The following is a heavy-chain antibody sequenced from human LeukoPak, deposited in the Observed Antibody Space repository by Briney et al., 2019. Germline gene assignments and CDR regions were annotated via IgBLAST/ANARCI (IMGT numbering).Heavy chain of an antibody. J-gene: IGHJ6*03. CDR3: VSQGSIGSGYYPPGYYNDV. Sequence: PSETLSLTCTVSGGSISSSCYYWGWIRQPPGKGLEWIGSIYYSGSTYYNPSLKSRVTISVDTSKNQFSLKLSSVTAADTAVYYCVSQGSIGSGYYPPGYYNDVWGKGTTVTVSS. CDR2: IYYSGST. CDR1: GGSISSSCYY. V-gene: IGHV4-39*01. D-gene: IGHD3-3*01.